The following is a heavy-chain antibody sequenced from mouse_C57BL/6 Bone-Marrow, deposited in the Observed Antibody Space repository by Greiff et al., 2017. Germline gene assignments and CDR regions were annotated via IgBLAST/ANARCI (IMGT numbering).Heavy chain of an antibody. CDR2: FYPGSGST. CDR3: ARTYYSNYWYFDV. V-gene: IGHV1-55*01. CDR1: GYTFTSYW. D-gene: IGHD2-5*01. J-gene: IGHJ1*03. Sequence: VQLQQPGAELVKPGASVKMSCKASGYTFTSYWITWLKQRPGQGLEWIGDFYPGSGSTNYNEKFKSKATLTVDTSSSTAYMQLSSLTSEDSAVDYWARTYYSNYWYFDVWGTGTTVTVSS.